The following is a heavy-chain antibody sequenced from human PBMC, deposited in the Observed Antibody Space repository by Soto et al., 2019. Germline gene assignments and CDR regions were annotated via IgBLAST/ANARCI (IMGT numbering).Heavy chain of an antibody. Sequence: GGSLRLSCAASGFTFSSYAMSWVRQAPGKGLEWVSAISGSGGSTYYADSVKGRFTISRDNSKNTLYLQMNSLRAEDTAVYHCAKELTPYYYDSSGYYFDYWGQGTLVTVSS. CDR3: AKELTPYYYDSSGYYFDY. CDR2: ISGSGGST. J-gene: IGHJ4*02. CDR1: GFTFSSYA. D-gene: IGHD3-22*01. V-gene: IGHV3-23*01.